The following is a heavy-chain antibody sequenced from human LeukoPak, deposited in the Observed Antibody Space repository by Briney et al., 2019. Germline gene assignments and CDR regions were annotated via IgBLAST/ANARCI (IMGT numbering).Heavy chain of an antibody. CDR2: ISWNSRDI. V-gene: IGHV3-9*01. CDR3: AKAGPDDYMDV. J-gene: IGHJ6*03. D-gene: IGHD3-10*01. Sequence: GGSLRLSCAASGFMFEDYVMHWVRQPPGKGLEWVSSISWNSRDIGYADSVRGRFTTSRDNAKSSLLLQMNSLRIEDTALYYCAKAGPDDYMDVWGSGTTVTVSS. CDR1: GFMFEDYV.